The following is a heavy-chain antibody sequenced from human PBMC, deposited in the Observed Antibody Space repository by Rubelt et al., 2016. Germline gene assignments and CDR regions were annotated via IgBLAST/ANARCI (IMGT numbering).Heavy chain of an antibody. CDR2: SGST. Sequence: SGSTNYNPSLKSRVTISVDTSKNQFSLKLSSVTAADTAVYYCARGPSSSWPNWFDPWGQGTLVTVSS. D-gene: IGHD6-13*01. J-gene: IGHJ5*02. CDR3: ARGPSSSWPNWFDP. V-gene: IGHV4-34*01.